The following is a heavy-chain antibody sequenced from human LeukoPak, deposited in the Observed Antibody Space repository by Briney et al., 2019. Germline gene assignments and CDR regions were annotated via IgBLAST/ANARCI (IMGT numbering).Heavy chain of an antibody. D-gene: IGHD3-10*01. V-gene: IGHV3-30-3*01. J-gene: IGHJ5*02. Sequence: SGGSLRLSCAASGFTFSSYAMHWVRQAPGKGLEWVAVISYDGSNKYYADSVKGRFTISRDNSKNTLYLQMNSLRAEDTAVYYCARARGQSHYYGSGSYVTTQNWFDPWGQGTLVTVSS. CDR2: ISYDGSNK. CDR1: GFTFSSYA. CDR3: ARARGQSHYYGSGSYVTTQNWFDP.